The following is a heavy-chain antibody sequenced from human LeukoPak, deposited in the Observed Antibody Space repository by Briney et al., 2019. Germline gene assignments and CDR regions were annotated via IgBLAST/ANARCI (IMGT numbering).Heavy chain of an antibody. J-gene: IGHJ4*02. Sequence: GGFLRLSCAASGFTFNNYGMHWVRQAPGKGLEWVAIISYDGSNTYYADSVKGRFTISRDNSKNTLYLQMNSLRAEDTAVYYCANENYYGSGSYADHWGQGTLVTVSS. D-gene: IGHD3-10*01. CDR1: GFTFNNYG. CDR3: ANENYYGSGSYADH. CDR2: ISYDGSNT. V-gene: IGHV3-30*18.